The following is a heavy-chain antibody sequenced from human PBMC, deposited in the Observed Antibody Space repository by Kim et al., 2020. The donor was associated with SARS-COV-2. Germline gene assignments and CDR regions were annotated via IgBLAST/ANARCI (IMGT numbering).Heavy chain of an antibody. CDR1: GFTFSTYT. CDR3: ARNTGPGNYYLDY. V-gene: IGHV3-64*01. Sequence: GGSLRLSCAASGFTFSTYTMHWVRQAPGKGLEYVSAITGNGGSTYHANSVKGRFIISRDNSKNTLYLQMGSLRAEDMAVYYCARNTGPGNYYLDYWGQGTLVTVSS. J-gene: IGHJ4*02. CDR2: ITGNGGST.